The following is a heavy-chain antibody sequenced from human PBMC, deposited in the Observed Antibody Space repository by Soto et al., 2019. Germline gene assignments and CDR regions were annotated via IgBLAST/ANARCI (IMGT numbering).Heavy chain of an antibody. J-gene: IGHJ4*02. D-gene: IGHD4-17*01. CDR3: ASHDYGGFGL. V-gene: IGHV4-39*01. CDR2: IYYSGST. CDR1: GGSISRSSYY. Sequence: QLQLQESGPGLVKPSETLSLTCTVSGGSISRSSYYWGWIRQPPGKGLEWIGSIYYSGSTYYNPSLTSRVXIXLDTSKNQFSLKLSSVTAADTAVYYCASHDYGGFGLWGQGTLVTVSS.